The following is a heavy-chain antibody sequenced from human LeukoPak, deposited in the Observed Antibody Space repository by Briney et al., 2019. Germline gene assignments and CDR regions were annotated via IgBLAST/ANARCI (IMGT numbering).Heavy chain of an antibody. CDR3: ASPYSGYDYNFDH. V-gene: IGHV3-64D*06. J-gene: IGHJ4*02. D-gene: IGHD5-12*01. CDR1: GFTFSSYA. Sequence: GGSLRLSCSASGFTFSSYAMHWVRQAPGMGLEYVSSISSNGGSTYYADSVKGRFTISRDNSKNTLFLQMSSLRTEDTAVYYCASPYSGYDYNFDHWGQGTLVTVSS. CDR2: ISSNGGST.